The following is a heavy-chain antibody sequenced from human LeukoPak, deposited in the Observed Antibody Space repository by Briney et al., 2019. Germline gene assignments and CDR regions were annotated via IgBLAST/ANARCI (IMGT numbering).Heavy chain of an antibody. Sequence: ASVKVSCKASGYTFTSYGISWVRQAPGQELEWMGWISAYNGNTNYAQKLQGRVTMTTDTSTSTAYMELRSLRSDDTAVYYCARGGEYCSSTSCYTKEDYWGQGTLVTVSS. CDR2: ISAYNGNT. CDR1: GYTFTSYG. J-gene: IGHJ4*02. CDR3: ARGGEYCSSTSCYTKEDY. D-gene: IGHD2-2*02. V-gene: IGHV1-18*01.